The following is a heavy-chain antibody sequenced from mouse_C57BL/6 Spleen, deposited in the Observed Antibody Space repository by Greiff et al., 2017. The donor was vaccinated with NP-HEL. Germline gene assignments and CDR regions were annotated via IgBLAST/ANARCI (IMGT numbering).Heavy chain of an antibody. D-gene: IGHD1-1*01. J-gene: IGHJ1*03. CDR1: GYTFTSYW. Sequence: QVQLQQPGAELVKPGASVKLSCKASGYTFTSYWMHWVKQRPGQGLEWIGMIHPNSGSTNYNEKFKSKATLTVDKSSSTAYMKLSSLTSEDSAVYYSARDYGSSYKWYFDVWGTGTTVTVSS. V-gene: IGHV1-64*01. CDR3: ARDYGSSYKWYFDV. CDR2: IHPNSGST.